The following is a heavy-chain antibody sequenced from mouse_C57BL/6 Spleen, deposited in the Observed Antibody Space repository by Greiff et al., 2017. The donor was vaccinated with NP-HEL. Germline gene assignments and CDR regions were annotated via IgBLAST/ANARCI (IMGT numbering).Heavy chain of an antibody. J-gene: IGHJ4*01. D-gene: IGHD1-1*01. CDR2: IYPRDGST. V-gene: IGHV1-85*01. CDR1: GYTFTSYD. CDR3: ASLITTVGDYAMDY. Sequence: QVQLKQSGPELVKPGASVKLSCKASGYTFTSYDINWVKQRPGQGLEWIGWIYPRDGSTKYNEKFKGKATLTVDTSSSTAYMELHSLTSEDSAVYFGASLITTVGDYAMDYWGQGTSVTVSS.